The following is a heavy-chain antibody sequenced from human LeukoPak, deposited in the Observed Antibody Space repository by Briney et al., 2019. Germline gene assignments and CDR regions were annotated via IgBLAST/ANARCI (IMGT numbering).Heavy chain of an antibody. CDR1: GFTFSGYS. CDR3: ARDPYYYDSSGYYYGGVY. CDR2: IKQDGSEK. J-gene: IGHJ4*02. D-gene: IGHD3-22*01. Sequence: GRSLRLSCAASGFTFSGYSMNWVRQAPGKGLEWVANIKQDGSEKYYVDSVKGRFTISRDNAKNSLYLQMNSLRAEDTAVYYCARDPYYYDSSGYYYGGVYWGQGTLVTVSS. V-gene: IGHV3-7*01.